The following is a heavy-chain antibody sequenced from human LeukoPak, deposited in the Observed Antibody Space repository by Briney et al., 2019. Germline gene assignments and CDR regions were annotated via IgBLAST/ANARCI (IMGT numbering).Heavy chain of an antibody. V-gene: IGHV1-46*01. J-gene: IGHJ4*02. D-gene: IGHD2-21*01. Sequence: ASVTVCFSCTASALTFSGYHLNRVAPGQGLEWMGIINPSAGSTSYAQKFQGRVTMTRDTSTSTVYMDLSSLRSEDTAVYYCVRGDPPHTASFDYWGQGTLVTVSS. CDR1: ALTFSG. CDR2: INPSAGST. CDR3: VRGDPPHTASFDY.